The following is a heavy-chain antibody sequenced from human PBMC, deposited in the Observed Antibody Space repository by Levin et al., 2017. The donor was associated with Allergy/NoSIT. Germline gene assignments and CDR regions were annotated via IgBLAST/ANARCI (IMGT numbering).Heavy chain of an antibody. CDR2: FYNSGIT. J-gene: IGHJ6*02. V-gene: IGHV3-53*01. D-gene: IGHD1-26*01. CDR3: TRAPIRRTSIEGASAHYYFGMDV. Sequence: GGSLRLSCVASGFTVSNYYMTWVRQAPGKGLEWVSVFYNSGITYYTNSVKVLFTISRDNTKNTLYLQMYNLRAEDTAVYYCTRAPIRRTSIEGASAHYYFGMDVCGQGTTVTVSS. CDR1: GFTVSNYY.